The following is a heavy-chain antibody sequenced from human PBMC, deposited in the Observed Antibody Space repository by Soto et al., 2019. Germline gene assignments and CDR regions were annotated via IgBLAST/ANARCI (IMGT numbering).Heavy chain of an antibody. V-gene: IGHV4-39*01. D-gene: IGHD2-21*02. Sequence: PSETLSLTCTVSGGSISNSSYYWGWIRQPPGKGLEWIGSIYYSGNTYYNPSLKSRVTISVDTSKNQFSLKLSSVTAADTAVYYCARHDLMACGACYSRWFDPWGQGTLVTVSS. CDR3: ARHDLMACGACYSRWFDP. CDR1: GGSISNSSYY. J-gene: IGHJ5*02. CDR2: IYYSGNT.